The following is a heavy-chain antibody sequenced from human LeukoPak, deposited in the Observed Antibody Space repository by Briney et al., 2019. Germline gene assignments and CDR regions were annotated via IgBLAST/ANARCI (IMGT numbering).Heavy chain of an antibody. CDR3: ATPRDDFWSGYFDY. CDR2: ISYDGSNK. CDR1: GFTFSSYG. D-gene: IGHD3-3*01. V-gene: IGHV3-30*03. J-gene: IGHJ4*02. Sequence: GGSLRLSCAASGFTFSSYGMHWVRQAPGKGLEWVAVISYDGSNKYYADSVKGRFTISRDNSKNTLYLQMNSLRAEDTAVYYCATPRDDFWSGYFDYWGQGTLVAVSS.